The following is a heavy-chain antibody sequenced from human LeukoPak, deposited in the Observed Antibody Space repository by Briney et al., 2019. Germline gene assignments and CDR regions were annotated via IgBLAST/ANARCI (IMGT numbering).Heavy chain of an antibody. CDR1: GGSFSGYY. D-gene: IGHD2-2*01. CDR2: INHSGST. J-gene: IGHJ6*03. V-gene: IGHV4-34*01. CDR3: ARRKYCSSTSCPLSYCMDV. Sequence: SETLSLTCAVYGGSFSGYYWSWIRQPPGKGLEWIGEINHSGSTNYNPSLESRVTISVDTSKNQFSLKLSSVTAADTAVYYCARRKYCSSTSCPLSYCMDVWGKGTTVTVSS.